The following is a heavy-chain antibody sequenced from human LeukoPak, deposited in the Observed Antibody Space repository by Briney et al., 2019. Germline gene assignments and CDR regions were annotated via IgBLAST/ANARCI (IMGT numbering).Heavy chain of an antibody. Sequence: GGSLRLSCAASGFTFSSYWMHWVRQAPGKGQVWVSRINSDGSSTSYADSVKGRFTISRDNAKNTLYLQMNSLRAEDTAVYYCARCQSGSYYVKWFDPWGQGTLVTVSS. J-gene: IGHJ5*02. CDR1: GFTFSSYW. CDR2: INSDGSST. CDR3: ARCQSGSYYVKWFDP. D-gene: IGHD1-26*01. V-gene: IGHV3-74*01.